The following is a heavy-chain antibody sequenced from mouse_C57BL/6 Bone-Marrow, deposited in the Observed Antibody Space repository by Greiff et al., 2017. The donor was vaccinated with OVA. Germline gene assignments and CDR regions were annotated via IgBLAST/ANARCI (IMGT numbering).Heavy chain of an antibody. J-gene: IGHJ2*01. D-gene: IGHD1-1*01. CDR3: TISYGSSRPLDY. CDR2: IDPETGGT. Sequence: QVQLQHPGAELVRPGASVTLSCKASGYTFTDYEMHWVKQTPVHGLEWIGVIDPETGGTAYNQKFKGKAILTADKSSSTAYMELRSLTSEDSSVYYCTISYGSSRPLDYWGQGTTLTVSS. V-gene: IGHV1-15*01. CDR1: GYTFTDYE.